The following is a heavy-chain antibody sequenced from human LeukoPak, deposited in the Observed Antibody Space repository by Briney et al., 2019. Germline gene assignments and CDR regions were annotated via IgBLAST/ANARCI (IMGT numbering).Heavy chain of an antibody. CDR1: GFTFSSYS. V-gene: IGHV3-21*01. CDR2: ISSSSSYI. J-gene: IGHJ4*02. CDR3: AKDGGGIGTIFGVVIQTRPYYFDY. D-gene: IGHD3-3*01. Sequence: PGGSLRLSCAASGFTFSSYSMNWVRQAPGKGLEWVSSISSSSSYIYYADSVKGRFTISRDNAKNSLYLQMYSLRAEDTAVYYCAKDGGGIGTIFGVVIQTRPYYFDYWGQGTLVTVSS.